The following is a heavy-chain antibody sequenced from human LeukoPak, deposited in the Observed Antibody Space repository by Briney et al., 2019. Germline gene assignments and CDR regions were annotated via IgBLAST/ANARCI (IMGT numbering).Heavy chain of an antibody. V-gene: IGHV1-46*01. D-gene: IGHD3-22*01. Sequence: ASVKVSCKASGYTFTSYYMHWVRQAPGQGLEWMGIINPSGGSTSYAQKFQGRVTITADKSTSTAYMELSSLRSEDTAVYYCARDGTYDSSGSPVGYFDYWGQGTLVTVSS. CDR3: ARDGTYDSSGSPVGYFDY. CDR2: INPSGGST. CDR1: GYTFTSYY. J-gene: IGHJ4*02.